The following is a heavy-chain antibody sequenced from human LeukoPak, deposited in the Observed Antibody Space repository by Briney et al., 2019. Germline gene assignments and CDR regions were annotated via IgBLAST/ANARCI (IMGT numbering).Heavy chain of an antibody. CDR3: ARGINDILTGSATFDY. CDR1: GGSVSSGSYY. J-gene: IGHJ4*02. V-gene: IGHV4-61*01. Sequence: SETLSLTCTVSGGSVSSGSYYWSWIRQPPGKGLEWIVYIYYSGSTNYNPSLKSRVTISVDTSKNQFSLKLSSVTAADTAVYYCARGINDILTGSATFDYWGQGTLVTVSS. D-gene: IGHD3-9*01. CDR2: IYYSGST.